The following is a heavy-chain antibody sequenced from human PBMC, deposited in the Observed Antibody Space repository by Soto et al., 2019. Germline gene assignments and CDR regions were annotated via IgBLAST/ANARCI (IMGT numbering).Heavy chain of an antibody. CDR2: IKQDGSEK. CDR3: AKPYGSGSYRAFDI. J-gene: IGHJ3*02. Sequence: EVQLVESGGGLVQPGGSLRLSCAASGFTFSSYWMSWVRQAPGKGLEWVANIKQDGSEKYYVDSVKGRFTISRDNAKNSLYLQMNSLRAEDTAVYYCAKPYGSGSYRAFDIWGQGTMVTVSS. V-gene: IGHV3-7*01. D-gene: IGHD3-10*01. CDR1: GFTFSSYW.